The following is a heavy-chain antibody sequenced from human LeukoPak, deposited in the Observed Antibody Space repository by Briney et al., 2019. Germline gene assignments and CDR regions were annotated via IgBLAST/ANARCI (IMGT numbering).Heavy chain of an antibody. CDR2: INPNSGGT. CDR3: ARVPGGGYAGAFDF. Sequence: ASVKVSCKASGYTFTAFYIHWVRQAPGQGLEWMGLINPNSGGTNYPQKFQGRVTMTRDTSISTAYMELSSLTSDDTAVYYCARVPGGGYAGAFDFWGQGTVVTVSS. V-gene: IGHV1-2*02. J-gene: IGHJ3*01. D-gene: IGHD5-12*01. CDR1: GYTFTAFY.